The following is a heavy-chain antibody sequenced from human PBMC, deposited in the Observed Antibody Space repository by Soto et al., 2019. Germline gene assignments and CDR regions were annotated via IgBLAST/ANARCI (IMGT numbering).Heavy chain of an antibody. J-gene: IGHJ4*02. V-gene: IGHV3-11*01. Sequence: VQLVESGGGLVKPGGSLRLSCAASGFTFNDYYMTWIRQAPGKGLEWISYISISGSNIHYADSVKGRFTISRDNAKKSLYLQMDSLRAEDTPVYFCARGWRYDFWSGYFEFWGQGALVTVSS. CDR3: ARGWRYDFWSGYFEF. D-gene: IGHD3-3*01. CDR2: ISISGSNI. CDR1: GFTFNDYY.